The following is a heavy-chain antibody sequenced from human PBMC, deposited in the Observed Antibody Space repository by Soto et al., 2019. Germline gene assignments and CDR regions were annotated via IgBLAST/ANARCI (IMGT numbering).Heavy chain of an antibody. CDR1: GGTFSSYA. CDR2: IIPIFGTA. V-gene: IGHV1-69*06. D-gene: IGHD4-17*01. CDR3: ARYLYLLAPHYGHYVVTFDI. J-gene: IGHJ3*02. Sequence: SVKVSCKASGGTFSSYAISWVRQAPGQGLEWMGGIIPIFGTANYAQKFQGRVTITADKSTSTAYMELSSLRSEDTAGYYCARYLYLLAPHYGHYVVTFDISGQGTMVTFSS.